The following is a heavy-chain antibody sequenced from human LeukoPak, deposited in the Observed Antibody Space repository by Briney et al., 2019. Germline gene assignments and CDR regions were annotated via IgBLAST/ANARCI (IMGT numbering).Heavy chain of an antibody. V-gene: IGHV4-34*01. CDR1: GGSFSGYY. Sequence: SETLSLTCAVYGGSFSGYYWSWIRQPPGKGLEWIGEINHSGSTNYNPSLKSRVTISVDTSKNQFSLKLSSVTAADAAVYYCARGLRIQLWFVFKYWGQGTLVTVSS. D-gene: IGHD5-18*01. CDR3: ARGLRIQLWFVFKY. J-gene: IGHJ4*02. CDR2: INHSGST.